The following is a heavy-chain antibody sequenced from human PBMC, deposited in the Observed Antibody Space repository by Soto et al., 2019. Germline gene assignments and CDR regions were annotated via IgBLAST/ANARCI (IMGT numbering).Heavy chain of an antibody. CDR2: ISGSGGST. V-gene: IGHV3-23*01. Sequence: PGGSLRVSCAASGFTFSSYAMSWVRQAPGKGLEWVSAISGSGGSTYYADSVKGRFTISRDNSKNTLYLQMNSLRAEDTAVYYCAKALYDSSGYYYQNYYYYGMDVRGKCTMVT. CDR3: AKALYDSSGYYYQNYYYYGMDV. J-gene: IGHJ6*04. D-gene: IGHD3-22*01. CDR1: GFTFSSYA.